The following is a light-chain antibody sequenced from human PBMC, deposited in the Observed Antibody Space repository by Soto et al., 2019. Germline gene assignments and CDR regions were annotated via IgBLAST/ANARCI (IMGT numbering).Light chain of an antibody. CDR1: QNVRNTY. J-gene: IGKJ1*01. CDR3: QQYNNWPRT. V-gene: IGKV3D-15*01. Sequence: EIVLTQSPGTLSLSPWERATLSWRASQNVRNTYLAWYQQKPGQAPRLLIHGASSRATGIPARFSGSGSGTEFTLTISSLQSEDFAVYYCQQYNNWPRTFGQGTKVDIK. CDR2: GAS.